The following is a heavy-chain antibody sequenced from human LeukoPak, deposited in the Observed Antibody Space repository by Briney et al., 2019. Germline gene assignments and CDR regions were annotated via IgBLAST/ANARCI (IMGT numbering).Heavy chain of an antibody. V-gene: IGHV3-23*01. CDR1: GFTFSSYA. CDR3: ARGGYYEPPHDY. D-gene: IGHD3-22*01. CDR2: ISGSGGST. Sequence: GGSLRLSCAASGFTFSSYAMSWVRQAPGKGLEWVSAISGSGGSTYYADSVKGRFTISRDNSKNTLYLQMNSLRVEDTAVYYCARGGYYEPPHDYWGQGTLVTVSS. J-gene: IGHJ4*02.